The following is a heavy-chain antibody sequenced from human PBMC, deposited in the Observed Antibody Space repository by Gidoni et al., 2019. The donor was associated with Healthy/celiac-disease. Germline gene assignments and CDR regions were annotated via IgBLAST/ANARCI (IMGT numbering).Heavy chain of an antibody. J-gene: IGHJ4*02. Sequence: QVQLQQWGAGLLKPSETLSLTCAVYSGSLSGYYWSWIRQPPGKGLEWIGEINHSGSTNYNPSLTSRVTVSLDTSKNQFSLRLTSVTAADTAVYYCAREDCSGGSCSHFDYWGQGTLVTVSS. CDR3: AREDCSGGSCSHFDY. V-gene: IGHV4-34*01. D-gene: IGHD2-15*01. CDR2: INHSGST. CDR1: SGSLSGYY.